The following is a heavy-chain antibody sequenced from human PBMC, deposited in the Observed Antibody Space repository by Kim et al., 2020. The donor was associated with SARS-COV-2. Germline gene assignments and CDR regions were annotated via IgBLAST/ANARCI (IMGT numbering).Heavy chain of an antibody. J-gene: IGHJ6*02. CDR3: ARDRGPWGADYYYYGMDV. V-gene: IGHV1-69*01. D-gene: IGHD3-16*01. Sequence: QGRVTITADESTSTAYMELSSLRSEDTAVYYCARDRGPWGADYYYYGMDVWGQGTTVTVSS.